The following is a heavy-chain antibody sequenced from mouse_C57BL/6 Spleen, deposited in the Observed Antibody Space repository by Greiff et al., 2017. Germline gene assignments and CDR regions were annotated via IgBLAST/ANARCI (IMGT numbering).Heavy chain of an antibody. Sequence: VQLQQPGAELVKPGASVKLSCKASGYTFTSYWMHWVKQRPGQGLEWIGMIHPNSGSTNYNEKFKSKATLTVDKSSITAYMQLSSLTSEDSAVYYCARSGGGAMDYWGQGTSVTVSS. CDR3: ARSGGGAMDY. CDR1: GYTFTSYW. V-gene: IGHV1-64*01. CDR2: IHPNSGST. J-gene: IGHJ4*01.